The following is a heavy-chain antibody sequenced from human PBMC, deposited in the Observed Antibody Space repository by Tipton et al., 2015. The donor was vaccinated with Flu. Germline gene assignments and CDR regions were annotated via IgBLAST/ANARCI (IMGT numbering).Heavy chain of an antibody. V-gene: IGHV4-38-2*01. J-gene: IGHJ4*02. CDR3: ARTWELRNVAY. Sequence: TLSLTCAVSGYSISSGYYWGWIRQPPGKGLEWIGTIYQSGATYYNPSLNSRVTISVDTSKNQFSLKLSSLTAADTAVYYCARTWELRNVAYWGERVLGTLSP. CDR2: IYQSGAT. CDR1: GYSISSGYY. D-gene: IGHD1-26*01.